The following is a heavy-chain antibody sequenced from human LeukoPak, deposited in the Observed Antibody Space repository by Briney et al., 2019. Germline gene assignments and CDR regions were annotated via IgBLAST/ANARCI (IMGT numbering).Heavy chain of an antibody. CDR2: IYYSGST. CDR1: GGSISSYY. Sequence: PSETLSLTCTVSGGSISSYYWSWIRQPPGKGREWIGYIYYSGSTNYNPSLKSRVTISVDTSKNQFSLKLSSVTAADTAVYYCARAYYYDSSGYYGFNYWGQGTLVTVSS. CDR3: ARAYYYDSSGYYGFNY. V-gene: IGHV4-59*01. D-gene: IGHD3-22*01. J-gene: IGHJ4*02.